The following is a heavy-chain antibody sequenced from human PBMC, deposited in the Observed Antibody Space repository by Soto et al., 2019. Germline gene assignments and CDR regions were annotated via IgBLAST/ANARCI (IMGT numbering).Heavy chain of an antibody. CDR2: ISGSGGST. J-gene: IGHJ4*02. Sequence: GGSLRLSCAASGFTFSSYAMSWVRQAPGKGLEWVSAISGSGGSTYYADSVKGRFTISGDNSKNTRYLQMNSLRAEDTAVYYCARYSSGWFFDYWGQGTLVTVSS. D-gene: IGHD6-19*01. CDR1: GFTFSSYA. V-gene: IGHV3-23*01. CDR3: ARYSSGWFFDY.